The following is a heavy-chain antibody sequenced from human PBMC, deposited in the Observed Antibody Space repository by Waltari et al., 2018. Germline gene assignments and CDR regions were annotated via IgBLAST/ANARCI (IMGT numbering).Heavy chain of an antibody. V-gene: IGHV1-69*01. J-gene: IGHJ6*02. CDR1: GYTFTGYY. D-gene: IGHD2-15*01. CDR3: ARSIVVVVAATRGYYGMDV. Sequence: QVQLVQSGAEVKKPGASVKVSCKASGYTFTGYYMHWVRQAPGQGLEWMGGIIPIFCTANDAQKFQGRVTITADESTSTAYMELSSLRSEDTAVYYCARSIVVVVAATRGYYGMDVWGQGTTVTVSS. CDR2: IIPIFCTA.